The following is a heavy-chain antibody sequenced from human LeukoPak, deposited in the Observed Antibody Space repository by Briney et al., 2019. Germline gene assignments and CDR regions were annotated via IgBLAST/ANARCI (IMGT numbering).Heavy chain of an antibody. D-gene: IGHD6-19*01. CDR2: ISYDGNKK. V-gene: IGHV3-30*03. CDR3: ARDRDYYNSGGTMIDY. J-gene: IGHJ4*02. Sequence: PGGSLRLSCAASGFTFSSHGMHWVRQAPGKGLEWVAVISYDGNKKYYADSVKGRFGISRDNSKNILYMQMNSLRTEDTAVYYCARDRDYYNSGGTMIDYWGQGTLVTVSS. CDR1: GFTFSSHG.